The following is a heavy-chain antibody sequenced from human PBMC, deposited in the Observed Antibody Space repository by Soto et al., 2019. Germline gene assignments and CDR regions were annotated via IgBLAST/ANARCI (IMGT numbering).Heavy chain of an antibody. CDR1: GFTFSSYG. CDR3: AKLTKSPDYDYIWGSQPYLDH. CDR2: ISYDGSNK. D-gene: IGHD3-16*01. J-gene: IGHJ4*02. Sequence: QVQLVESGGGVVQPGRSLRLSCAASGFTFSSYGMHWVRQAPGKGLEWVAVISYDGSNKYYADSVKGRFTISRDNSKNTLYLQMNSLRAEDTAVYYCAKLTKSPDYDYIWGSQPYLDHWGQGTLVTVSS. V-gene: IGHV3-30*18.